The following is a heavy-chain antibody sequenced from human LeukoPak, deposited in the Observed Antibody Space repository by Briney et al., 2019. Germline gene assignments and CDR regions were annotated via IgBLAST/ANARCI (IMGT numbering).Heavy chain of an antibody. D-gene: IGHD6-13*01. CDR3: ARDEDIGAAVYYFDY. V-gene: IGHV3-30*04. J-gene: IGHJ4*02. CDR1: GFTFTSYS. Sequence: GGSLRLSCAASGFTFTSYSMHWVRQAPGKGLEWVAVISSDGRDKNYADSVKGRFTISRDNSKNTLYLQMNSLRAEDTAVYYCARDEDIGAAVYYFDYWGQGTLVTVSS. CDR2: ISSDGRDK.